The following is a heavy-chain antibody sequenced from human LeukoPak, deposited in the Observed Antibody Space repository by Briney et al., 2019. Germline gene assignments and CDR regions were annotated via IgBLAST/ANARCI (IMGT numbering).Heavy chain of an antibody. CDR1: GITFSSYG. V-gene: IGHV3-30*18. CDR2: ISYDGSNK. J-gene: IGHJ4*02. D-gene: IGHD3-22*01. CDR3: AKRGVVIRVILVGFHKEAYYFDS. Sequence: PGGSLRLSCAASGITFSSYGMHWVRQAPGKGLEWVAVISYDGSNKYYADSVKGRFTISRDNPKNTLYLQMNSLRAEDTAVYFCAKRGVVIRVILVGFHKEAYYFDSWGQGALVTVSS.